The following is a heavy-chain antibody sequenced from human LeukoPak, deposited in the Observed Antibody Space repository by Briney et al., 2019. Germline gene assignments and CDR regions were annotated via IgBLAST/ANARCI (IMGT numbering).Heavy chain of an antibody. J-gene: IGHJ3*02. Sequence: PSETLSLTCTVSGGSISSGTYYWGWIRQPPGRGLEWIGSIYYSGTTYFNPSLKSRVTISVDTSKNEFSLKLSSVTAADTAVYYCARPRSGRDAFDIWGQGITVTVSS. CDR3: ARPRSGRDAFDI. CDR1: GGSISSGTYY. D-gene: IGHD2-8*02. CDR2: IYYSGTT. V-gene: IGHV4-39*01.